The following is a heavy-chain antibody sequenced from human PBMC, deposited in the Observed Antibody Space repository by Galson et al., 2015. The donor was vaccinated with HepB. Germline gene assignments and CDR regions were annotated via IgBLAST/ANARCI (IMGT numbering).Heavy chain of an antibody. V-gene: IGHV1-69*13. CDR2: IIPIFGTA. D-gene: IGHD4-17*01. J-gene: IGHJ5*02. CDR3: ARSPRGDYDWFDP. Sequence: SVKVSCKASGGTFSSYAFSWVRQAPGQGLEWMGGIIPIFGTANYAQKFQGRVTITADESTSTAYMELSSLRSEDTAVYYCARSPRGDYDWFDPWGQGTLVTVSS. CDR1: GGTFSSYA.